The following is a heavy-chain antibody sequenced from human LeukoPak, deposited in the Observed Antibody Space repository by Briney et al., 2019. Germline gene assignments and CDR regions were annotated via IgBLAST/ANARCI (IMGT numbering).Heavy chain of an antibody. CDR3: ASHSDYYYGMDV. CDR1: GFTFSSYE. J-gene: IGHJ6*02. D-gene: IGHD3-10*01. V-gene: IGHV3-48*03. Sequence: PGESLRLSCAASGFTFSSYEMNWVRQAPGKGLEWVSYISSSGSTIYYADSVKGRLTISRDNAKNSLYLQMNSLRAEDTAVYYCASHSDYYYGMDVWGQGTTVTVSS. CDR2: ISSSGSTI.